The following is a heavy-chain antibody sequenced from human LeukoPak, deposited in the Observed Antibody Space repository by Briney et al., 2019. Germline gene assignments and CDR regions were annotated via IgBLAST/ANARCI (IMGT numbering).Heavy chain of an antibody. V-gene: IGHV3-30*18. D-gene: IGHD3-22*01. CDR1: GFTVNIYG. J-gene: IGHJ6*02. Sequence: GRSLRLSCAASGFTVNIYGMHWVRQAPGKGLEWEAVISYDGNDKYYADSVKGRFTVSRDNSKNTLYLQMNSRRTEDTAVYYCAKTSNYYDTYGMDVWGQGTAVAVSS. CDR3: AKTSNYYDTYGMDV. CDR2: ISYDGNDK.